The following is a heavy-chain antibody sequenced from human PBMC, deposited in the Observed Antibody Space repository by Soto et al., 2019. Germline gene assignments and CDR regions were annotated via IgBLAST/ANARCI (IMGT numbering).Heavy chain of an antibody. D-gene: IGHD6-19*01. CDR2: ISGSGGST. J-gene: IGHJ4*02. Sequence: EVQLLESGGGLVQPGGSLRLSCAASGFTFSSYAMSWVRQAPGKGLEWVSAISGSGGSTYYADSVKGRFTISRDNSKKTLYLQMISLRAEDTAVYYCARRSSGWYFVYWGQGTLVTVSS. CDR3: ARRSSGWYFVY. CDR1: GFTFSSYA. V-gene: IGHV3-23*01.